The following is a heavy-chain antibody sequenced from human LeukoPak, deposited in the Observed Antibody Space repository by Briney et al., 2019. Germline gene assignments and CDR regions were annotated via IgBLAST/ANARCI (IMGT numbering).Heavy chain of an antibody. CDR1: GGSISSSSYY. Sequence: SETLSLTCTVSGGSISSSSYYWGWIRQPPGKGLDWIGSIYYSGSTYYNPSLKSRVTISVDTSKNQLSLKLSSVTAADTAVYYCARALTTVTTYYFDYWGQGTLVTVSS. D-gene: IGHD4-17*01. CDR2: IYYSGST. J-gene: IGHJ4*02. CDR3: ARALTTVTTYYFDY. V-gene: IGHV4-39*07.